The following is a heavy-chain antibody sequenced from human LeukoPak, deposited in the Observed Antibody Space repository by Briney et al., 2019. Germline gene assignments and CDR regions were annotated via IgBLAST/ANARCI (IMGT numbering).Heavy chain of an antibody. Sequence: ASVKVSCKASGYTFTAYYMHWVRQAPGQGLEWMGWINPNSGDTNSAQKFQGRVTMTRDTSISTAYMELRSLRSGDTAVYYCARRYSYAYGYMDVWGKGTTVTVSS. J-gene: IGHJ6*03. CDR1: GYTFTAYY. CDR3: ARRYSYAYGYMDV. CDR2: INPNSGDT. V-gene: IGHV1-2*02. D-gene: IGHD3-16*01.